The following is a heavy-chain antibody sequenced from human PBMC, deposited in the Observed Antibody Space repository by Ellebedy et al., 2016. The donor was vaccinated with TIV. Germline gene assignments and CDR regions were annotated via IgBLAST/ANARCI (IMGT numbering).Heavy chain of an antibody. Sequence: SETLSLTXTVSGGSISSGGYYWSWIRQHPGKGLEWIGYIYYSGSTYYNPSLKSRVTISVDTSKNQFSLKLSSVTAADTAVYYCARVTNLRFFDYWGQGTLVTVSS. J-gene: IGHJ4*02. D-gene: IGHD5/OR15-5a*01. CDR2: IYYSGST. CDR3: ARVTNLRFFDY. CDR1: GGSISSGGYY. V-gene: IGHV4-31*03.